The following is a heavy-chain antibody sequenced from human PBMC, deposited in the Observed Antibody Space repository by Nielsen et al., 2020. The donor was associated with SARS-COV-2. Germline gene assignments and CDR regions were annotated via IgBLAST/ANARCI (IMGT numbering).Heavy chain of an antibody. D-gene: IGHD5-12*01. CDR2: IYYSGST. J-gene: IGHJ6*02. CDR3: ARVGGYSGYDFYYYYYGMDV. V-gene: IGHV4-30-4*01. CDR1: GGSISSGDYY. Sequence: LRLSCTVSGGSISSGDYYWSWIRQPPGKGLEWIGYIYYSGSTYYNPSLKSRVTISVDTSKNQFSLKLSSVTAADTAVYYCARVGGYSGYDFYYYYYGMDVWGQGTTVTVSS.